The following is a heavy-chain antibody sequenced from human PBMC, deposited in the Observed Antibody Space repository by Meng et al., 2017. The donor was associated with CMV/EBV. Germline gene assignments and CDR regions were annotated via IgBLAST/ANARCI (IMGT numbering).Heavy chain of an antibody. CDR1: GFTSSSYS. CDR3: ARDFILPGNYYYYGMDV. V-gene: IGHV3-21*01. J-gene: IGHJ6*02. Sequence: GGSLRPSCAASGFTSSSYSMNWVRQAPGKGLEWVSSISSSSSYIYYADSVKGRFTISRDNAKNSLYLQMNSLRAEDTAVYYCARDFILPGNYYYYGMDVWGQGTTVTVSS. D-gene: IGHD3-16*02. CDR2: ISSSSSYI.